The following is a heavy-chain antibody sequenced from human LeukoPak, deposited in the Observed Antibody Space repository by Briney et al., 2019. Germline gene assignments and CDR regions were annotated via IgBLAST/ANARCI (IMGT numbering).Heavy chain of an antibody. CDR3: ARGGSPSDY. D-gene: IGHD1-26*01. J-gene: IGHJ4*01. V-gene: IGHV3-74*01. CDR1: GFTFSQSW. CDR2: IHGDGSRS. Sequence: GGSLRLSYAASGFTFSQSWMHWVRQAPGRGLVWVSRIHGDGSRSDYADSVKGRFTISRDSAKQVLYLHMTSLTAEDTAFYYCARGGSPSDYRGHGTLVSVSS.